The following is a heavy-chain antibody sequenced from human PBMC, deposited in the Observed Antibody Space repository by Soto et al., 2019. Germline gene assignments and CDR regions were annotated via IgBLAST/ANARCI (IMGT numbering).Heavy chain of an antibody. CDR3: ARGVNYANGNGVPRPYCARDDVLCDGGRCYGIPLDV. D-gene: IGHD2-15*01. CDR1: GGSFSGYY. CDR2: INHSGST. Sequence: PSETLSLTCAVYGGSFSGYYWSWIRQPPGKGLEWIGEINHSGSTNYNPSLKSRVTISVDTSKNQFSLKLSSVTAADTAVYYCARGVNYANGNGVPRPYCARDDVLCDGGRCYGIPLDVWGKGTTVTVSS. J-gene: IGHJ6*04. V-gene: IGHV4-34*01.